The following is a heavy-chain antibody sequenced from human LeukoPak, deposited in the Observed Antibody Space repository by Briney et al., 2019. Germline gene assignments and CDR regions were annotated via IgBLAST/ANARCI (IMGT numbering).Heavy chain of an antibody. D-gene: IGHD3-10*01. CDR3: ATSFPDSLTMVRGVTHFDY. Sequence: ASVKVSCKVSGYTLTELSMHWVRQAPGKGLEWMGGFDPEDGETIYAQKFQGRVTMTEDTSTDTAYMELSSLRSEDTAVYYCATSFPDSLTMVRGVTHFDYWGQGTLVTVSS. J-gene: IGHJ4*02. CDR2: FDPEDGET. CDR1: GYTLTELS. V-gene: IGHV1-24*01.